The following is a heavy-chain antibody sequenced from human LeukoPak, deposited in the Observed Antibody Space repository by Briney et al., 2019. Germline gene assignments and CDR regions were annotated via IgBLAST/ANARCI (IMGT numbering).Heavy chain of an antibody. CDR3: ARVGSYCSGGSCYMDV. J-gene: IGHJ6*03. CDR2: ISAYNGNT. D-gene: IGHD2-15*01. Sequence: ASVKVSCKASGYTFTSYGISWVLQAPGQGLEWMGWISAYNGNTNYAQKLQGRVTMTTDTSTSTAYMELRSLRSDDTAVYYCARVGSYCSGGSCYMDVWGKGTTVTISS. V-gene: IGHV1-18*01. CDR1: GYTFTSYG.